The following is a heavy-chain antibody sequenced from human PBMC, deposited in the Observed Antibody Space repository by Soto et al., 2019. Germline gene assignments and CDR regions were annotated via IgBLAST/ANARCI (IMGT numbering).Heavy chain of an antibody. Sequence: GASVKVSCKSSGGTFSDSPISWVRQAPGQGLEWVGGVIPVFKTANYAQKFQGRVTITADESTNTAYMGLSSLRSGDTAVYYCARSRFVVGVTEDYYGMDVGGQGTTVTVSS. CDR1: GGTFSDSP. CDR2: VIPVFKTA. D-gene: IGHD2-15*01. J-gene: IGHJ6*02. V-gene: IGHV1-69*13. CDR3: ARSRFVVGVTEDYYGMDV.